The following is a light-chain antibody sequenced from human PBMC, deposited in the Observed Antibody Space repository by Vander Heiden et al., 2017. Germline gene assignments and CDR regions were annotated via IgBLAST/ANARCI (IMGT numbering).Light chain of an antibody. CDR1: QSLLHSNGYNY. Sequence: DIVMTQSPLSLPVTPGEPASISCRSSQSLLHSNGYNYLDWYLQKPGQSPQLLIYLGSNRASGVPDRFRGSGSGTDFTLKISRVEAEDVGVYYCRQALQTPRTFGQGTKLEIK. V-gene: IGKV2-28*01. CDR3: RQALQTPRT. J-gene: IGKJ2*01. CDR2: LGS.